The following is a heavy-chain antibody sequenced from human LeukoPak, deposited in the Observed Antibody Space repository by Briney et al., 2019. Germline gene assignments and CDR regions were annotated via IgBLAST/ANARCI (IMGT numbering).Heavy chain of an antibody. CDR1: GFTFSNYR. J-gene: IGHJ2*01. CDR3: ARDVNDGGGGRHWYFDL. CDR2: IDTSSSTT. Sequence: GGSLRLSCAASGFTFSNYRMTWVREAPGKGLEWISYIDTSSSTTSNADSVKGRFTISRDNAKNSLYLQMKSLRAEDTAVYYCARDVNDGGGGRHWYFDLWGRGTLVTVSS. D-gene: IGHD3-16*01. V-gene: IGHV3-48*01.